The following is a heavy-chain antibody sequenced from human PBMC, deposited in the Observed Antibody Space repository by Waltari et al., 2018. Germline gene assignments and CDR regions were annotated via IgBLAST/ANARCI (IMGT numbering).Heavy chain of an antibody. Sequence: EVQLLESGGGLVQPGGSLELSCTASGFNFSGYAISWVRQSPEKGLEWVSSISAIGVSTYYADSVKGRFTISRDNSKKTLYLQMNSLRAEDTALYYCAKGLDLFDSWGQGTLVTVSS. CDR2: ISAIGVST. CDR3: AKGLDLFDS. V-gene: IGHV3-23*01. CDR1: GFNFSGYA. J-gene: IGHJ4*02. D-gene: IGHD6-19*01.